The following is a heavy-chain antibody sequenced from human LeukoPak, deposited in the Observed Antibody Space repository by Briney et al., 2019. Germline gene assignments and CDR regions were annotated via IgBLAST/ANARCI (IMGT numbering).Heavy chain of an antibody. CDR2: ISWNSGSI. CDR1: GFTFDDYA. CDR3: ARIVVVPAAPDAFDI. J-gene: IGHJ3*02. D-gene: IGHD2-2*01. Sequence: GGSLRLSCAASGFTFDDYAMPWVRQAPGKGLEWVSGISWNSGSIGYADSVKGRFTISRDNAKNSLYLQMNSLRAEDTALYYCARIVVVPAAPDAFDIWGQGTMVTVSS. V-gene: IGHV3-9*01.